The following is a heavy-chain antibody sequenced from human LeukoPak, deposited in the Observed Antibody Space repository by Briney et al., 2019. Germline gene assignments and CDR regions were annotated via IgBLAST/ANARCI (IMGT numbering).Heavy chain of an antibody. CDR2: IWYDGSNK. CDR1: GFTFSSYG. Sequence: GGSLRLSCAAPGFTFSSYGMHWVRQAPGKGLEWVAVIWYDGSNKYYADPVKGRFTISRDNSKNTLYLQMNSLRAEDTAVYYCARDSGWLQAFDYWGQGTLVTVSS. CDR3: ARDSGWLQAFDY. J-gene: IGHJ4*02. V-gene: IGHV3-33*01. D-gene: IGHD5-24*01.